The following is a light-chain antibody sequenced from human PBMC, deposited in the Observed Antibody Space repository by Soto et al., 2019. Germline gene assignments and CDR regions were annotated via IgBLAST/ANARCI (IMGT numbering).Light chain of an antibody. Sequence: EIVLTQSPGTLSLSPGERATLSCRASQSVSSNYLAWYQQKPGQAPRLLIYGASSRATGIPDRFSGSGSGTDFTLTISRLEPEDVAVYYCQQYGSSYTFGPGTKVDIK. CDR1: QSVSSNY. J-gene: IGKJ3*01. CDR3: QQYGSSYT. V-gene: IGKV3-20*01. CDR2: GAS.